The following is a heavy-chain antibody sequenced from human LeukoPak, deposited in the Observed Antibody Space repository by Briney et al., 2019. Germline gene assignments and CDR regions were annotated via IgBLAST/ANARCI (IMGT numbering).Heavy chain of an antibody. CDR3: AKIAVAGPFSYYSGMDV. CDR1: GFTFSSYA. J-gene: IGHJ6*02. V-gene: IGHV3-23*01. Sequence: GGSLRLSCAASGFTFSSYAMSWVRQAPGKGLEWVSAISGSGGSTYYADSVKGRFTISRDNSKNTLYLQMNSLRAEDTAVYYCAKIAVAGPFSYYSGMDVWGQGTTVTVSS. D-gene: IGHD6-19*01. CDR2: ISGSGGST.